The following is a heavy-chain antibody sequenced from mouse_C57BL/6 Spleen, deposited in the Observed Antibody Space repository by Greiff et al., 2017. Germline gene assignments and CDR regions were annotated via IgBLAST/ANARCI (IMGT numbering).Heavy chain of an antibody. Sequence: QVQLQQPGAELVMPGASVKLSCKASGYTFTSYWMHWVKQRPGQGLEWIGEIDPSDSYTNYNQKFKGKSTLTVDKSSSTAYMQLSSLTSEDSAVXYCAAIYYYGSSAMDYWGQGTSVTVSS. J-gene: IGHJ4*01. CDR1: GYTFTSYW. V-gene: IGHV1-69*01. D-gene: IGHD1-1*01. CDR3: AAIYYYGSSAMDY. CDR2: IDPSDSYT.